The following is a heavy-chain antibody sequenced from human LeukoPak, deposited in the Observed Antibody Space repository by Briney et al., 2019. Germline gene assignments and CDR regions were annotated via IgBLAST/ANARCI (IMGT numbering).Heavy chain of an antibody. V-gene: IGHV4-59*08. CDR1: GGSISSYY. D-gene: IGHD3-10*01. J-gene: IGHJ5*02. Sequence: SETLSLTCTVSGGSISSYYWSWIRQPPGKGLEWIGDIYYSGSTNYNPSLKSRVTISVDTSKNQFSLKLSSVTAADTAVSYCARHLLVSRSLRFGELFWFDPWGQGTLVTVSS. CDR2: IYYSGST. CDR3: ARHLLVSRSLRFGELFWFDP.